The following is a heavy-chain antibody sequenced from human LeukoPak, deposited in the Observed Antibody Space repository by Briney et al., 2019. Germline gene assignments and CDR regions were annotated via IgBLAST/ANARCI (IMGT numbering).Heavy chain of an antibody. J-gene: IGHJ4*02. CDR3: ARGDGSYSY. Sequence: PGGSLRLSCAASGFTFSSYAMHWVRQAPGKGLEWVAVISYDGSNKYYADSVKGRFTISRDNSKNTLYLQMNSLRAEDTAVYYCARGDGSYSYWGQGTLVTVSS. CDR2: ISYDGSNK. CDR1: GFTFSSYA. D-gene: IGHD1-26*01. V-gene: IGHV3-30*04.